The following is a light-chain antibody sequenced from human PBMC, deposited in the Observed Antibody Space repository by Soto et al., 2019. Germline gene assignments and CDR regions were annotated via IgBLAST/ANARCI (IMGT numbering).Light chain of an antibody. V-gene: IGLV3-1*01. CDR1: TLGDKY. CDR3: QTWDSRTGV. Sequence: SYELTQPPSVSVSPGQTASITCSGDTLGDKYASWYQQRPGQSPVLVIYQDSKRPPGIPERFSGSNSGNTATLTISGTQAMDETDYYCQTWDSRTGVFGTGTKVTVL. J-gene: IGLJ1*01. CDR2: QDS.